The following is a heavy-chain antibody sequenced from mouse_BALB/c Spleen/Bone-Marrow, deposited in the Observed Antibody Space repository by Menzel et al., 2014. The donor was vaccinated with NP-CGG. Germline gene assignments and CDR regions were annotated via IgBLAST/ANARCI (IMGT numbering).Heavy chain of an antibody. Sequence: EVKLVESGGGLVKSGGSLKLSCAASGFSFNSYGMSWVRQTPEKRLEWVATISGGGSYTFYPHSVKGRFTISRDNAKNNLYLQLSSLRSEDTALYYCARHAYYDQTEVSFVYWGQGTLVTVSA. CDR3: ARHAYYDQTEVSFVY. V-gene: IGHV5-9-2*01. J-gene: IGHJ3*01. CDR1: GFSFNSYG. CDR2: ISGGGSYT. D-gene: IGHD2-4*01.